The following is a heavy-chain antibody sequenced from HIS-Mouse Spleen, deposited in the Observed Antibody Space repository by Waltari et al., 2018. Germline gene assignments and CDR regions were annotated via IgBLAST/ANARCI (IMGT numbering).Heavy chain of an antibody. CDR1: GGTFSSYA. CDR3: ARDSAGDAFDI. Sequence: QVQLVQSGAEVKKPGSSVKVSCKASGGTFSSYAISWVRQAPGQGLEWIGRLIPILGIANYAQKFQGRVTITADKSTSTAYMELSSLRSEDTAVYYCARDSAGDAFDIWGQGTMVTVSS. CDR2: LIPILGIA. V-gene: IGHV1-69*04. J-gene: IGHJ3*02. D-gene: IGHD6-13*01.